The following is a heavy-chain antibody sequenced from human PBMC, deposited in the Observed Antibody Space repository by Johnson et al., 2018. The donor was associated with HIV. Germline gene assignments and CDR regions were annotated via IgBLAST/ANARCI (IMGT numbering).Heavy chain of an antibody. Sequence: EVQVVESGGGLVQPGGSLRLSCAASGFAFGSYWMHWVRQAPGKGLQWVANINQYGSEEYYVDSVKGRFTISRDNAKNSMYLQMNSLRAEGTAVYYCTPLGGYTPGSLDIWGQGPMVTVSS. CDR1: GFAFGSYW. J-gene: IGHJ3*02. V-gene: IGHV3-7*02. CDR3: TPLGGYTPGSLDI. CDR2: INQYGSEE. D-gene: IGHD3-16*02.